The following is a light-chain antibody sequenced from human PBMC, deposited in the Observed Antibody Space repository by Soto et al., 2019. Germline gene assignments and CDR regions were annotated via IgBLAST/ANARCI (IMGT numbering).Light chain of an antibody. Sequence: DIQMTQSPSTLSASVGDRVTITCLAMQSISSWLACDQQKPGKAPKLMIYKASSLDSGVPSRFSGSGSGTEFTLTISSLQPDDCATYYCQQYNSYWYTFGQGTKLEIK. J-gene: IGKJ2*01. CDR2: KAS. CDR3: QQYNSYWYT. V-gene: IGKV1-5*03. CDR1: QSISSW.